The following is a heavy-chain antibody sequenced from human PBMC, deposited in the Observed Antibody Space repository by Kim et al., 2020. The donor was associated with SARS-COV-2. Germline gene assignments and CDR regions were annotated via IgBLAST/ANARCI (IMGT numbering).Heavy chain of an antibody. CDR3: ARLNQQQLFDY. V-gene: IGHV4-39*01. Sequence: THYNPSPKSRVPISVDTSKNPFSLKLSSVTAADTAVYYCARLNQQQLFDYWGQGTLVTVSS. J-gene: IGHJ4*02. D-gene: IGHD6-13*01. CDR2: T.